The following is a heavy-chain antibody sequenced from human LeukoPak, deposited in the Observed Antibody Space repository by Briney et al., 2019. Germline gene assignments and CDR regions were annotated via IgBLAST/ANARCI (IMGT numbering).Heavy chain of an antibody. CDR1: GYTFTGYY. J-gene: IGHJ3*02. D-gene: IGHD3-3*01. V-gene: IGHV1-2*02. Sequence: GASVKVSCKASGYTFTGYYMHWVRQAPGQGLEWMGWINPNSGGTNYAQKFQGRVTMTRDTSISTAYMEVNRLRSDDTGVYYCARVIGFWSANPDAFDIWGQGTMVTVSS. CDR2: INPNSGGT. CDR3: ARVIGFWSANPDAFDI.